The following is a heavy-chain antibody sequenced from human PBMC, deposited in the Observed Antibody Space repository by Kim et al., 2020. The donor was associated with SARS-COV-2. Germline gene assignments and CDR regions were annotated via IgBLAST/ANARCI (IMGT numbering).Heavy chain of an antibody. CDR1: GGSISSSSYY. CDR2: IYYSGST. D-gene: IGHD3-10*01. CDR3: ARHDTDGELSYYFDY. Sequence: SETLSLTCTVSGGSISSSSYYWGWIRQPPGKGLEWIGSIYYSGSTYYNPSLKSRVTISVDTSKNQFSLKLSSVTAADTAVYYCARHDTDGELSYYFDYWGQGTLVTVSS. J-gene: IGHJ4*02. V-gene: IGHV4-39*01.